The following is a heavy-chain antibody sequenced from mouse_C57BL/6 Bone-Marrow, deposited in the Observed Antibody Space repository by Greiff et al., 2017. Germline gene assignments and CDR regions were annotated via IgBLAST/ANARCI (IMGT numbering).Heavy chain of an antibody. V-gene: IGHV5-17*01. D-gene: IGHD1-1*01. CDR2: ISSGSSAI. CDR3: AVNYYGGY. J-gene: IGHJ2*01. CDR1: GFTFSDYG. Sequence: EVKLVESGGGLVKPGGSLKLSCAASGFTFSDYGMHWVRQAPVKGLEWVAYISSGSSAIYYAETLKGRFTFSRDNAKNTLFLQLTSLRSGDTAMSYVAVNYYGGYWGQGTTLTVSS.